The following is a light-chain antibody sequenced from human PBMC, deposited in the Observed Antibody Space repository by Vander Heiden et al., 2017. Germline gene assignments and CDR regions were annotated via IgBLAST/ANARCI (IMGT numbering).Light chain of an antibody. J-gene: IGKJ3*01. V-gene: IGKV1-8*01. CDR1: IY. Sequence: IYLAWYQQKPGKAPKLLIYAASTLQSGVPSRFRGSGSGKDFTLTISCLQSEDFATYYCQQYDSYPLTFGHGTKVDIK. CDR3: QQYDSYPLT. CDR2: AAS.